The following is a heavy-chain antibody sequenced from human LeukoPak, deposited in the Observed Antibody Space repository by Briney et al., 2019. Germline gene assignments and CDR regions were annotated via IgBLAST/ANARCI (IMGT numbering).Heavy chain of an antibody. D-gene: IGHD3-10*01. V-gene: IGHV3-15*01. CDR3: TTVWFGDNNVIVYYYYYMDV. CDR1: GFTFSNAW. J-gene: IGHJ6*03. Sequence: GGSLRLSCAASGFTFSNAWMSWVRQAPGKGLEWVGRIKSKVDGGTTDYAAPVKGRFTISRDDSKNTLYLQMNSLKTEDTAVYYCTTVWFGDNNVIVYYYYYMDVWGKGTTVTVSS. CDR2: IKSKVDGGTT.